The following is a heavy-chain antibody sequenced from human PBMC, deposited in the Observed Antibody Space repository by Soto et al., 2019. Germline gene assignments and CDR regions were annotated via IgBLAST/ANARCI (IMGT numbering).Heavy chain of an antibody. CDR3: AKDSRFGPGWLQSHFDY. D-gene: IGHD5-12*01. Sequence: GGSLRLSCAASGFTFSIYAMSWVRQAPGKGLEWVSAISGSGGSTYYADSVKGRFTISRDNSKNTLYLQMNSLRAEDTAVYYCAKDSRFGPGWLQSHFDYWGQGTLVTVSS. CDR2: ISGSGGST. V-gene: IGHV3-23*01. J-gene: IGHJ4*02. CDR1: GFTFSIYA.